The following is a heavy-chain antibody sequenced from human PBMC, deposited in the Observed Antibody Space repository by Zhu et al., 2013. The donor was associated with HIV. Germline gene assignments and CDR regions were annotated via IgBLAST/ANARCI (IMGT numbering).Heavy chain of an antibody. V-gene: IGHV1-69*01. D-gene: IGHD3-22*01. CDR1: GGTFSSYA. CDR2: IIPIFGTA. Sequence: QVQLVQSGAEVKKPGSSVKVSCKASGGTFSSYAISWVRQAPGQGLEWMGGIIPIFGTANYAQKFQGRVTITADESTSTAYMELSSLRSEDTAVYYCAISYDSSGYNINLNLDYWGQGTLVTVSS. CDR3: AISYDSSGYNINLNLDY. J-gene: IGHJ4*02.